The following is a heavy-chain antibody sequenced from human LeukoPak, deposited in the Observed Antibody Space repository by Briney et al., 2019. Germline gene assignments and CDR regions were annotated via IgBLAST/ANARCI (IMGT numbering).Heavy chain of an antibody. CDR1: GFTFSSYT. J-gene: IGHJ4*02. D-gene: IGHD3-9*01. CDR2: ISGSGGAI. CDR3: ARGALRYSDY. Sequence: GGSLRLSCAASGFTFSSYTMNWVRQAPGKGLEWVSSISGSGGAIYYAASVKGRFTISRDNAKNSLYLQMNSLRDEDTAVYYCARGALRYSDYWGQGTMVTVSS. V-gene: IGHV3-48*02.